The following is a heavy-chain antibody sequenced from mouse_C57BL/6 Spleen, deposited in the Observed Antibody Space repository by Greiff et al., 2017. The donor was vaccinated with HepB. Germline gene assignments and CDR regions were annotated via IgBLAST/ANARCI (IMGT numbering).Heavy chain of an antibody. CDR2: ISDGGSYT. CDR1: GFTFSSYA. CDR3: ASDDYPFDY. D-gene: IGHD2-4*01. V-gene: IGHV5-4*03. Sequence: EVMLVESGGGLVKPGGSLKLSCAASGFTFSSYAMSWVRQTPEKRLEWVATISDGGSYTYYPDNVKGRCTISRDNAKNNLYLQMGHLKSEDTAMYYCASDDYPFDYWGQGTTLTVSS. J-gene: IGHJ2*01.